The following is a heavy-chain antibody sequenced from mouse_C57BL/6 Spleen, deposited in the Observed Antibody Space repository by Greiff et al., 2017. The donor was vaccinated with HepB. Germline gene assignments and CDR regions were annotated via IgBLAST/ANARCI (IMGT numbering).Heavy chain of an antibody. V-gene: IGHV1-52*01. CDR2: IDPSDSET. Sequence: QVQLQQPGAELVRPGSSVKLSCKASGYTFTSYWMHWVKQRPIQGLEWIGKIDPSDSETHYNQKFKDKATLTVDKSSSTPYMQLSSLTSEDSAVYYCARPSYGSPDYWYFDVWGTGTTVTVSS. J-gene: IGHJ1*03. CDR3: ARPSYGSPDYWYFDV. D-gene: IGHD1-1*01. CDR1: GYTFTSYW.